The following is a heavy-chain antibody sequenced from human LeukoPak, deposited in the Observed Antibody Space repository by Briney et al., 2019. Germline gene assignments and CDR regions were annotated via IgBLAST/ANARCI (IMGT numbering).Heavy chain of an antibody. CDR2: ISSSSSPI. Sequence: GGSLRLSCAASGFTFSDYYMNWICQAPGKGLEWVSYISSSSSPIYYGDSVKGRFTISRDNAKNSLYLQMNSLRAEDTAVYYCARGRLYGPDYWGQGTLVTVSS. CDR3: ARGRLYGPDY. D-gene: IGHD4-17*01. J-gene: IGHJ4*02. CDR1: GFTFSDYY. V-gene: IGHV3-11*04.